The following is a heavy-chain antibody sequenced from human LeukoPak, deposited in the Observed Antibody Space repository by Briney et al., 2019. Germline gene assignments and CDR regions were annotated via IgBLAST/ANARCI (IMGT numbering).Heavy chain of an antibody. CDR2: IYYSGRT. CDR1: GGSISSYY. V-gene: IGHV4-59*01. CDR3: ARDMRYSYALDY. J-gene: IGHJ4*02. D-gene: IGHD5-18*01. Sequence: SETLSLTCTVSGGSISSYYWSWIRQPPGKGLGWDGYIYYSGRTNYNPSRKSRVTISVDTSKNQFSLKLSSVTAADTVVYYCARDMRYSYALDYWGQGTLVTVSS.